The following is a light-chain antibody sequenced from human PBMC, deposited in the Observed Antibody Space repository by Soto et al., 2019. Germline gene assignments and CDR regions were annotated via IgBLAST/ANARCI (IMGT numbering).Light chain of an antibody. CDR1: QTISIW. V-gene: IGKV1-5*03. J-gene: IGKJ4*01. CDR2: KAS. Sequence: DIQMTQSPSTLPASVGDRVTITCRASQTISIWLAWYQQKLGKAPKLLIYKASSLESGVPSRFSGSGSGTEFTLTISSLQPDDFATYYCQQYNSWPLTFGGGTKVEIK. CDR3: QQYNSWPLT.